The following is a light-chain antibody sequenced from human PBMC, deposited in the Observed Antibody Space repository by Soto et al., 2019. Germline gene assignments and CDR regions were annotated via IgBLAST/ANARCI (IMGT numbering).Light chain of an antibody. CDR1: QSVSSY. V-gene: IGKV3-11*01. J-gene: IGKJ1*01. Sequence: IVLTQSPATLPLSPGERATLSCRASQSVSSYLAWYPQKPGQAPRLLIHDASNRAAGIPARFSGTGSGTDFTPTISSLETEDFAVYYCQQRSNWPRSFGKRTKVEVE. CDR2: DAS. CDR3: QQRSNWPRS.